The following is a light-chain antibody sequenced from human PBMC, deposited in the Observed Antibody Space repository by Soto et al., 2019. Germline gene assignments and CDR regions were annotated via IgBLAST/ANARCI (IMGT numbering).Light chain of an antibody. CDR3: QQYGSSPRT. Sequence: EIVLTQSPGTLSLSPGERATLSCRASQSVSSSYLAWSQQKPGQAPRLLIYGASSRATGIPDRFSGSGSGXDXXXXXXXLXXEDFAVYYCQQYGSSPRTFGQGTKVEIK. CDR2: GAS. CDR1: QSVSSSY. V-gene: IGKV3-20*01. J-gene: IGKJ1*01.